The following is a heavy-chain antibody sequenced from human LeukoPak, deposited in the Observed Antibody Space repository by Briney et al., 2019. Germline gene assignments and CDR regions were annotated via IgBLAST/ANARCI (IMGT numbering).Heavy chain of an antibody. CDR3: ARGQIAAAVYFDY. J-gene: IGHJ4*02. D-gene: IGHD6-13*01. V-gene: IGHV3-21*01. Sequence: GGSLRLSCAASGFTFSTYSMNWVRQAPGKGLEWVSSISSSSSYIYYADSVKGRFTISRDNAKNSLYLQMNSLRAEDTAVYYCARGQIAAAVYFDYWGQGTLVTVSS. CDR2: ISSSSSYI. CDR1: GFTFSTYS.